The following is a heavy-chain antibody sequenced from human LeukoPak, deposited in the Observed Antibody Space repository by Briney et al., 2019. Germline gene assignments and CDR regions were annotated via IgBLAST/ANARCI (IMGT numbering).Heavy chain of an antibody. CDR2: ISAYNGNT. Sequence: ASVKVSCKASGYTFTSYGISWVRQAPGQGLEWMVWISAYNGNTNYAQKLQGRVTMTTDTSTSTAYMELRSLRSDDTAVYYCARDAPDIVVVPAAINWFDPWGQGTLVTVSS. CDR1: GYTFTSYG. V-gene: IGHV1-18*01. D-gene: IGHD2-2*01. CDR3: ARDAPDIVVVPAAINWFDP. J-gene: IGHJ5*02.